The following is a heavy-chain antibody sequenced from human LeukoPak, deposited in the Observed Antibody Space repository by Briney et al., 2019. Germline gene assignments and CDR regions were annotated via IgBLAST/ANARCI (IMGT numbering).Heavy chain of an antibody. CDR2: ISGGGENT. Sequence: PGGSLRLSCVASGFTFSDYYMSWIRQAPGKGLEWVSGISGGGENTFYADSVKGRLTISRDNSKNTLYLQLNSLRAEDTAVYYCAKRVDYSSPGGYFDSWGPGSLVTVSS. CDR3: AKRVDYSSPGGYFDS. D-gene: IGHD6-13*01. V-gene: IGHV3-23*01. CDR1: GFTFSDYY. J-gene: IGHJ4*02.